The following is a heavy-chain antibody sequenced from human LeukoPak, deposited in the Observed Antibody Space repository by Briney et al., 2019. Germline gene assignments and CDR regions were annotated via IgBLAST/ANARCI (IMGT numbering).Heavy chain of an antibody. CDR1: GFIFTNYY. J-gene: IGHJ4*02. D-gene: IGHD6-13*01. CDR3: ARGGVLQLLDH. V-gene: IGHV1-46*01. CDR2: IDPSGDTT. Sequence: ASVKVSCMASGFIFTNYYMHWVRQAPGQGLEWMGMIDPSGDTTRYAQKLQGRVTMTRDMSTSTVYMELSSLRSEDTAVYYCARGGVLQLLDHWGQGTLVTVSS.